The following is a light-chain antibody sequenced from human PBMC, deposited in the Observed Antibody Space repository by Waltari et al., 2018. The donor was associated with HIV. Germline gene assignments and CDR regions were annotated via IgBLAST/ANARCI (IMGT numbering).Light chain of an antibody. CDR2: ANI. Sequence: QSVLTQPPSVSGAPGQRVTIPCPGTSSNIGAGYDFHWSQQLPGTAPKLLIYANIHRPSGVPDRFSVSKSATSASLAITGLQAEDEADYFCQSYDSSLSAYVVFGGGTKLTVL. V-gene: IGLV1-40*01. CDR3: QSYDSSLSAYVV. CDR1: SSNIGAGYD. J-gene: IGLJ2*01.